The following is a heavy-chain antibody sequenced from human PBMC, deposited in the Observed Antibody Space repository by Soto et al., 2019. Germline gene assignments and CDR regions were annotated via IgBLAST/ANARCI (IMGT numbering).Heavy chain of an antibody. Sequence: GGSLRLSCTASGFTFGDYAMSWFRQAPGKGLEWVGFIRSKAYGGTTEYAASVKGRFTISRDDSKSIAYLQMNSLKTEDTAVYYCTRVGYANYYYYGMDVWGQGTTVTVS. CDR1: GFTFGDYA. D-gene: IGHD2-2*01. V-gene: IGHV3-49*03. J-gene: IGHJ6*02. CDR3: TRVGYANYYYYGMDV. CDR2: IRSKAYGGTT.